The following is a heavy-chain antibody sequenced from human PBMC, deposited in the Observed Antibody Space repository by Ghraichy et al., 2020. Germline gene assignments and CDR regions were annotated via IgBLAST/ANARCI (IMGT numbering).Heavy chain of an antibody. J-gene: IGHJ4*02. CDR1: GFTFSTYA. V-gene: IGHV3-48*04. CDR3: ARDSGRGGADDY. CDR2: ITGSSSTI. Sequence: GGSLRLSCAASGFTFSTYAMTWVRQAPGKGLEWVSYITGSSSTIFYADSVKGRFTISRDNAQKSVYLQMNSLRAEDTAVYYCARDSGRGGADDYWGQGTLVTVPS. D-gene: IGHD4/OR15-4a*01.